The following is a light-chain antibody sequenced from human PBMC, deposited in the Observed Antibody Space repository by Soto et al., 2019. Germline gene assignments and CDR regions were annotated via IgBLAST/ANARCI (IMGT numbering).Light chain of an antibody. CDR1: SSDVGAYNF. J-gene: IGLJ2*01. CDR3: SSYTTNKTLL. V-gene: IGLV2-14*01. Sequence: QSVLTQPASVSGSPGQSITISCTGTSSDVGAYNFVSWYQQHPGKAPKLIFHEVSNRPPGLSDRFSGSKSGTTASLTISGLQAEDEADYFCSSYTTNKTLLFGGGTK. CDR2: EVS.